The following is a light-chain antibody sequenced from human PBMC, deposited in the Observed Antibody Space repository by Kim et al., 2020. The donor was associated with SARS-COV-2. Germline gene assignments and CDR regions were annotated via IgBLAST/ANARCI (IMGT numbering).Light chain of an antibody. Sequence: LYAGERATRSCRASQSVSSYLAGYQQRPGQAPRLLIYDASNRATGIPARFSGSGSGTDFTLTISSLEPEDFAIYYCQQRSNWPLTFGGGTKVDIK. CDR1: QSVSSY. V-gene: IGKV3-11*01. CDR3: QQRSNWPLT. CDR2: DAS. J-gene: IGKJ4*01.